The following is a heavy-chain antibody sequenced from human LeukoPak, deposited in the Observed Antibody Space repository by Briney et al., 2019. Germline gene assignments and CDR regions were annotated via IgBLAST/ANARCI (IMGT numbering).Heavy chain of an antibody. D-gene: IGHD1-26*01. CDR1: GRSITRGGYY. V-gene: IGHV4-31*03. CDR3: ARVPMGASYYYMDV. CDR2: IYHSGST. J-gene: IGHJ6*03. Sequence: SETLSLTCTVSGRSITRGGYYWGWIRQHPGKGLEWIGYIYHSGSTYYSPSLKSRITISVDTSKNQFSLNLSSVTAADTAVYYCARVPMGASYYYMDVWGKGTTVTVSS.